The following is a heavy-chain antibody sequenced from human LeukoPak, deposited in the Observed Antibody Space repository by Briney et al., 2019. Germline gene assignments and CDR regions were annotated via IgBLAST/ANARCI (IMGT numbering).Heavy chain of an antibody. CDR2: INPDNGDT. V-gene: IGHV1-3*01. CDR3: ARVGGSGSLRWFDP. D-gene: IGHD3-10*01. Sequence: ASVKVSCKASGYTFTSYGLHWVRQAPGQRPEWMGWINPDNGDTKYSEKLQGRVTITRDTSASTAYMELSSLRSADTAIYYCARVGGSGSLRWFDPWGQGTLVTVSS. CDR1: GYTFTSYG. J-gene: IGHJ5*02.